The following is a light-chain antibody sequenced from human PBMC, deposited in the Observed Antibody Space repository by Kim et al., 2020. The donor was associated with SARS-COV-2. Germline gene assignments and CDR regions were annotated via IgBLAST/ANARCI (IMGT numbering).Light chain of an antibody. Sequence: SASVEDRGTITGQASQDINIHLNWYQQKPGTAPKFLIYGASSWEAGVPSRFSGSGSGTDFTFTISSLQPEDVATYYCKQSDNLPLTFGGGTKVDIK. J-gene: IGKJ4*01. V-gene: IGKV1-33*01. CDR3: KQSDNLPLT. CDR2: GAS. CDR1: QDINIH.